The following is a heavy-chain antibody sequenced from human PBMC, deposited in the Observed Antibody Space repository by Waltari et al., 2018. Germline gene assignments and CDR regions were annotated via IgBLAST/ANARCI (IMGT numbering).Heavy chain of an antibody. J-gene: IGHJ4*02. CDR2: IKQDGSES. CDR1: GFTFSNYW. Sequence: EVHLVESGGGLVQPGGSLRLSCAASGFTFSNYWMDWVRQAPGKGLDWVAKIKQDGSESHYVDSVKGRFTISRDNAQNLLYLQMNSLRAGDTAVYYCSVSLNYWGQGTLVTVSS. V-gene: IGHV3-7*01. CDR3: SVSLNY.